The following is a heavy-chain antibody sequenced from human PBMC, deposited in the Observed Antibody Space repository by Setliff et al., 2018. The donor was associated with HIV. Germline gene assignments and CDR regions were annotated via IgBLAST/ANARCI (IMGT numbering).Heavy chain of an antibody. CDR2: INPTGGST. CDR3: ASAGAWQRNALDI. CDR1: GHSFTNHY. Sequence: WASVKVSCKPSGHSFTNHYMHWVRQAPGQGLEWMGVINPTGGSTRNTQKFQGRVAMTRDTSTSTVYMELSSLRSEDTAVYYCASAGAWQRNALDIWGQGTMVTVSS. V-gene: IGHV1-46*03. J-gene: IGHJ3*02. D-gene: IGHD5-12*01.